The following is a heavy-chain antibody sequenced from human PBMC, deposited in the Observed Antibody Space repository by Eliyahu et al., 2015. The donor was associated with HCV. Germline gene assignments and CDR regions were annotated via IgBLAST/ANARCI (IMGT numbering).Heavy chain of an antibody. D-gene: IGHD4-23*01. Sequence: QVQLVESGGGVVQPGRXLRLSCAASGXTFSSYGMHWVRQAPGKGLEWVAVISYDGSNKYYADSVKGRFTIPRDNSKNTLYLQMNSLRAEDTAVYYCAKPTYGGSGNYFDYWGQGTLATVSS. CDR3: AKPTYGGSGNYFDY. J-gene: IGHJ4*02. CDR2: ISYDGSNK. CDR1: GXTFSSYG. V-gene: IGHV3-30*18.